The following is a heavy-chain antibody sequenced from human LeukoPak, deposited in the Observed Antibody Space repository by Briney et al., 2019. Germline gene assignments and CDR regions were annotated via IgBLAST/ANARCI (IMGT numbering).Heavy chain of an antibody. CDR1: GFTFSSYW. V-gene: IGHV3-74*01. J-gene: IGHJ4*02. CDR3: ARAEMQVGSCTSTNCLFDH. D-gene: IGHD2-2*01. Sequence: PGGSLRLSCAASGFTFSSYWMHWVRQVPGKGLLWVSRIKTDGSDTTYADSVRGRFTISRDNAGNTLFLQMNSLTVEDTAVYYCARAEMQVGSCTSTNCLFDHWGQGTLVTVSS. CDR2: IKTDGSDT.